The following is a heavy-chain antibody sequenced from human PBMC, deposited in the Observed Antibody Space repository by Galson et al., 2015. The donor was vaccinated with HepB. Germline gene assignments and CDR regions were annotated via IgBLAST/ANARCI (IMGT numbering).Heavy chain of an antibody. CDR1: GFTVSSNY. V-gene: IGHV3-66*01. CDR3: ARGAGERLRYFDWLPTGPVDY. J-gene: IGHJ4*02. Sequence: SLRLSCAASGFTVSSNYMSWVRQAPGKGLEWVSVIYSGGSTYYADSVKGRFTIPRDNSKNTLYLQMNSLRAEDTAVYYCARGAGERLRYFDWLPTGPVDYWGQGTLVTVSS. CDR2: IYSGGST. D-gene: IGHD3-9*01.